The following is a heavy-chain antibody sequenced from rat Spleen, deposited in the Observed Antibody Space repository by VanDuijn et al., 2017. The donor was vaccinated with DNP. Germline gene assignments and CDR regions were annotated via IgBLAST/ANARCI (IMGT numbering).Heavy chain of an antibody. J-gene: IGHJ2*01. CDR2: ISYDGSRT. V-gene: IGHV5-17*01. CDR3: AREGLLPFDY. Sequence: EVQLVESGGGLVQPGRSLKFSCAASGFTFSDYAMAWVRQVPEKGLEWVATISYDGSRTYYRDSVKGRFTISRDNAKSTLYLQMDSLRSEDTATYYCAREGLLPFDYWGQGVMVTVSS. CDR1: GFTFSDYA. D-gene: IGHD1-1*01.